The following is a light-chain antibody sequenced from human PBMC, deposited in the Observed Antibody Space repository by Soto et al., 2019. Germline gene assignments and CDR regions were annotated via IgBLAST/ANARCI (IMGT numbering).Light chain of an antibody. V-gene: IGKV1-39*01. CDR3: QQSYDPPIT. CDR1: QSITTF. CDR2: GKS. J-gene: IGKJ5*01. Sequence: DIQMTQSPSSLAASVGDRVTITCRASQSITTFINWYQHKPGRAPKVLIYGKSNLLSGVPSXXSGSGSGTDFTLTITGLQPDDFGTYYCQQSYDPPITFGQGTRLEIK.